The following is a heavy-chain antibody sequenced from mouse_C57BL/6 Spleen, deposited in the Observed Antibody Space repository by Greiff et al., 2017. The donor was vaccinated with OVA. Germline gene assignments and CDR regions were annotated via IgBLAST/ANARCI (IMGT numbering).Heavy chain of an antibody. J-gene: IGHJ4*01. CDR3: ARSHYSNYDYYAMDY. D-gene: IGHD2-5*01. CDR2: IYPGDGDT. Sequence: VQGVESGAELVKPGASVKISCKASGYAFSSYWMNWVKQRPGKGLEWIGQIYPGDGDTNYNGKFKGKATLTADKSSSTAYMQLSSLTSEDSAVYFCARSHYSNYDYYAMDYWGQGTSVTVSS. CDR1: GYAFSSYW. V-gene: IGHV1-80*01.